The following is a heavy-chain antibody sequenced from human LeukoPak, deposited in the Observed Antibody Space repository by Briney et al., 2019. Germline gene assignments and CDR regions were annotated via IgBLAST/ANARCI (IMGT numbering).Heavy chain of an antibody. J-gene: IGHJ4*02. CDR2: VWCDGSHQ. CDR1: GFPFSGSG. Sequence: SGGSLRLSCAASGFPFSGSGMHWVRQAPGKGLEWVAVVWCDGSHQYYADSVKGRFTISRDNSKNTVDLQMNSLRVEDTAVYFCAKDKDTPATAQPQRGYFESWGQGTLVTVSS. D-gene: IGHD2-21*02. CDR3: AKDKDTPATAQPQRGYFES. V-gene: IGHV3-33*06.